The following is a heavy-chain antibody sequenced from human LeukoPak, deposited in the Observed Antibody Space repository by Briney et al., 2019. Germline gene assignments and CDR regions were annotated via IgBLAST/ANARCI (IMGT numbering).Heavy chain of an antibody. D-gene: IGHD3-22*01. J-gene: IGHJ4*02. CDR3: AALKGYYYDSSGYYDY. CDR1: GFTFSSYA. V-gene: IGHV3-23*01. Sequence: HPGGSLRLSCAASGFTFSSYAMSWVRQAPGKGLEWVSAFSGSGGGTYYADSVKGRFTISRDNSKNTLYLQMNSLRAEDTAVYYCAALKGYYYDSSGYYDYWGQGTLVTVSS. CDR2: FSGSGGGT.